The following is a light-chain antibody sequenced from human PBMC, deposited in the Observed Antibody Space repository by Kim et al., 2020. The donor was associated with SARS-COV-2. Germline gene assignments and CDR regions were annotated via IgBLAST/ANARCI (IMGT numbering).Light chain of an antibody. J-gene: IGKJ2*01. CDR3: QHYDSSSGT. V-gene: IGKV1-5*03. Sequence: GYVGDSVTITCRASQTIGSSLAWYQHKPGRAPKVLIYKASTLKNGVPSRFSGSGSGTEFTLTISTLQPEDVATYYCQHYDSSSGTFGQGTKLEI. CDR2: KAS. CDR1: QTIGSS.